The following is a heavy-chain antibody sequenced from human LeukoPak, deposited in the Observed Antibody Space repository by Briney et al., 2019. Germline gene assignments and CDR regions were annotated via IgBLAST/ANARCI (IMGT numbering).Heavy chain of an antibody. Sequence: GGSLRLSCAASGFTFTNYEMTWVRQAPGKGLEWVSYISSSGTTIYYADSVKGRFTISRDNAKNSLYLQMNSLRAEDTAVYYCARDNFESIPPYYFDSGARDPLAPVPS. J-gene: IGHJ4*02. D-gene: IGHD2-21*01. CDR2: ISSSGTTI. CDR3: ARDNFESIPPYYFDS. V-gene: IGHV3-48*03. CDR1: GFTFTNYE.